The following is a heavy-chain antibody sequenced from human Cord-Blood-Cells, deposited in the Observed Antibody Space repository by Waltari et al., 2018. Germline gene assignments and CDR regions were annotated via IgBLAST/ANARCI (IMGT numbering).Heavy chain of an antibody. Sequence: QLQLQESGPGLVKPSETLSLTCTVAGGSISSSSYDWGWIRQPPGKGLEWIVRIYYSGSTDYNPSRKSRVTISVDTSKNQFSLKLSSVTAADTAVYYCCLTTGDDYWGQGTLVTVSS. CDR2: IYYSGST. D-gene: IGHD4-4*01. CDR1: GGSISSSSYD. J-gene: IGHJ4*02. CDR3: CLTTGDDY. V-gene: IGHV4-39*01.